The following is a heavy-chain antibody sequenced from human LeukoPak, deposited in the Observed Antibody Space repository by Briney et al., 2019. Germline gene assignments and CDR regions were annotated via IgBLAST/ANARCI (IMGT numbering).Heavy chain of an antibody. CDR1: GFTFSSYE. V-gene: IGHV3-48*03. Sequence: GGSLRLSCAASGFTFSSYEMHWVRQAPGKGLEWVSHISSSDSTIYYADSVKGRFTISRDNAKNSLYLQMNSLRAEDTAVYYCARDYGGSSPFDYWGQGTLVTVSS. CDR2: ISSSDSTI. D-gene: IGHD4-23*01. CDR3: ARDYGGSSPFDY. J-gene: IGHJ4*02.